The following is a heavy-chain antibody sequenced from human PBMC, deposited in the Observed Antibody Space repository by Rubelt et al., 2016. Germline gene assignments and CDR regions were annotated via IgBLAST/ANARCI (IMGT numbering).Heavy chain of an antibody. CDR3: TTGGLSH. D-gene: IGHD5/OR15-5a*01. J-gene: IGHJ4*02. CDR2: IKSRSDGGTT. V-gene: IGHV3-15*01. CDR1: GFIFSNYG. Sequence: EVQLLESGGGLLQPGGSLRLSCVASGFIFSNYGMNWARQAPGKGLEWVGLIKSRSDGGTTDYAAPVKGRFTISRDDSYNTLYLQMTSLKTEDTAVYYCTTGGLSHWGQGTLVTVSS.